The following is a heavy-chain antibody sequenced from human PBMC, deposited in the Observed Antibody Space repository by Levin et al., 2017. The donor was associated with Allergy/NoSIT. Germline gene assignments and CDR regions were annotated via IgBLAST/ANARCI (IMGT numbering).Heavy chain of an antibody. D-gene: IGHD1-26*01. CDR2: IKSQIDGGTT. CDR3: TAHYLL. CDR1: GFTFSKAG. V-gene: IGHV3-15*01. Sequence: PGGSLRLSCAASGFTFSKAGMSWVRQAPGKGLEWIGRIKSQIDGGTTDYAAPVKGRFSISRDDSKDTLYLQMNNVKTEDTAVYYCTAHYLLWGQGTLVTASS. J-gene: IGHJ4*02.